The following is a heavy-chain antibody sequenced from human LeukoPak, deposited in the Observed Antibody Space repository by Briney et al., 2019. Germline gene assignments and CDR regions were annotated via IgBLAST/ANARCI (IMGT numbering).Heavy chain of an antibody. J-gene: IGHJ4*02. V-gene: IGHV4-39*07. D-gene: IGHD4-17*01. CDR3: ARYHGDGIYYFDY. Sequence: PSETLSLTCTVSGGSISSSSYYWGWIRQPPGKGLEWIGSIYYSGSTYYNPSLKSRVTISVDTSKNQFSLKLSSVTAADTAVYYCARYHGDGIYYFDYWGQGTLVTVSS. CDR2: IYYSGST. CDR1: GGSISSSSYY.